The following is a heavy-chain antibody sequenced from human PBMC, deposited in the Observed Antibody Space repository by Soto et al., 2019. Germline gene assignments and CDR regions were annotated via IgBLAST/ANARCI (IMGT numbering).Heavy chain of an antibody. D-gene: IGHD3-22*01. CDR2: GYYSGCT. Sequence: QLQLQESGPGLVKPSETLSLTCTVSGASIRSSHHYWAWLRQPPGKGLEWIGSGYYSGCTYYSTSLKSRRTIAVDISTTHFSLKLNSVTAADTAVYYCARLRPYYYENSGYAFDYWGQGTLVTVSS. J-gene: IGHJ4*02. V-gene: IGHV4-39*02. CDR3: ARLRPYYYENSGYAFDY. CDR1: GASIRSSHHY.